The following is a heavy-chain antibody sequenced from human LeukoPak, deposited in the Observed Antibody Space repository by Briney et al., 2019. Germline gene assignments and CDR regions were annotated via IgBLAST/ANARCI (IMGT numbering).Heavy chain of an antibody. D-gene: IGHD2-2*01. CDR2: IYPGDSDT. CDR3: ARRGYCSSTSCYVFDI. Sequence: NRGESLKISCKGSGYSFTSYWIGWVRQMPGKGLEWMGIIYPGDSDTRYSPSFQGQVTISADKSISTAYLQWSSLKASDTAMYYCARRGYCSSTSCYVFDIWGQGTMVTVSS. CDR1: GYSFTSYW. V-gene: IGHV5-51*01. J-gene: IGHJ3*02.